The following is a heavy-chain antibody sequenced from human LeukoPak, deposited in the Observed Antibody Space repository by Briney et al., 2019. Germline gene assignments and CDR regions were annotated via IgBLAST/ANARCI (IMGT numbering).Heavy chain of an antibody. D-gene: IGHD5-12*01. CDR2: ISASGGTT. CDR1: GFTFSNYV. V-gene: IGHV3-23*01. J-gene: IGHJ5*02. CDR3: AKEGVAFLNWFDP. Sequence: PGGSLRLSCVASGFTFSNYVMSWVRQAPGKGLEWVSAISASGGTTYSADSVKGRFTISRDNPKNTLYLQMNSLRAEDTAVYYCAKEGVAFLNWFDPWGQGTLVTVSS.